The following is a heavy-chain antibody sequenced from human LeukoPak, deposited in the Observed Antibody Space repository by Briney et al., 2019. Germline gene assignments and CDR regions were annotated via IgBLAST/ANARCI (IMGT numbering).Heavy chain of an antibody. V-gene: IGHV3-7*01. CDR1: GFTFSSYW. J-gene: IGHJ4*02. D-gene: IGHD3-22*01. Sequence: GGSLRLSCAASGFTFSSYWMSWVRQAPGKGLEWVANIKQDGSEKYYVDSVKGRFTISRDNSKNTLYLQMNSLRAEDTAVYYCAKDRGDSSGYYCDYWGQGTLVTVSS. CDR2: IKQDGSEK. CDR3: AKDRGDSSGYYCDY.